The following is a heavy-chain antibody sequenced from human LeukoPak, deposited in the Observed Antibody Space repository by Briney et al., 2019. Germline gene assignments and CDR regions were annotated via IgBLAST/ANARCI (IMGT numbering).Heavy chain of an antibody. CDR1: GGSIRGYY. CDR3: ARGGLISLANTPLGAFDI. CDR2: IYSSGST. Sequence: SETLSLTCTVSGGSIRGYYWSWIRQPPGKGLEWLGYIYSSGSTNYNPSLKSRVTMSVDTSKNQFSLQLNSVTPEDTAMYYCARGGLISLANTPLGAFDIWGQGKMVSVSS. J-gene: IGHJ3*02. V-gene: IGHV4-59*12. D-gene: IGHD3/OR15-3a*01.